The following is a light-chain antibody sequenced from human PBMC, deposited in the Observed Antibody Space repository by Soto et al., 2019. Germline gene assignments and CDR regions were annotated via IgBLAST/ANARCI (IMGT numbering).Light chain of an antibody. Sequence: QSALTQPASVSGSPGQSISISCTGTSRDVGAYNYVSWYQQHPGKAPKLMIYDVSSRPSGVSNRFSGSKSGNTASLTISGLQAEDEADYYCSSYTYSSTLVFGGGTKVTVL. V-gene: IGLV2-14*03. CDR1: SRDVGAYNY. CDR3: SSYTYSSTLV. CDR2: DVS. J-gene: IGLJ3*02.